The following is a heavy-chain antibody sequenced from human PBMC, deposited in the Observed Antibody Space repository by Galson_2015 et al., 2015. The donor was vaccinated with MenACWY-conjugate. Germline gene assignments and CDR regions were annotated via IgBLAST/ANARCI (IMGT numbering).Heavy chain of an antibody. CDR1: GGSISSHH. CDR2: IRDTGSL. J-gene: IGHJ4*02. V-gene: IGHV4-59*08. CDR3: ARIPTWGSSFGCFDY. Sequence: ETLSLTCTVSGGSISSHHWSWFRQPPGKGLEWIAYIRDTGSLKDNPSLKSRVTMSADKSNNQFSLRLISVTAADTAVYYCARIPTWGSSFGCFDYWGQGILVAVSS. D-gene: IGHD5-18*01.